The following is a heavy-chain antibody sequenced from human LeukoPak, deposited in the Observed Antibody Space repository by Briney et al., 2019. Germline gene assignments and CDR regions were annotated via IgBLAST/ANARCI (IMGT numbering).Heavy chain of an antibody. CDR1: GFTFSNYW. J-gene: IGHJ4*02. Sequence: PGGSLRLSCAASGFTFSNYWMHWVRQAPGKGLVWVSRINTDGSSTDYADSVKGRFTISRDNAKNTLYLQMNRLRAEDAAVYYCARTPGIAAAGYDLYFFDFWGQGTLVTVSS. V-gene: IGHV3-74*01. CDR2: INTDGSST. D-gene: IGHD6-13*01. CDR3: ARTPGIAAAGYDLYFFDF.